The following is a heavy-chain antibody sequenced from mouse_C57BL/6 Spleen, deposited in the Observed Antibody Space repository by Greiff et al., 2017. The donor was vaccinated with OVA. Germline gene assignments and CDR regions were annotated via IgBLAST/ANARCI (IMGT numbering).Heavy chain of an antibody. V-gene: IGHV1-76*01. CDR1: GYIFTDYY. D-gene: IGHD2-3*01. J-gene: IGHJ2*02. Sequence: VQLQQSGAELVRPGASVKLSCKASGYIFTDYYINWVQQRPGQGLEWIARIYPGSGNTSYNEKFKGKATLIADKSSSQAYMQLSSLTLEDSAVDFCARWRGWGFYFDYWGQGTSLTVSS. CDR3: ARWRGWGFYFDY. CDR2: IYPGSGNT.